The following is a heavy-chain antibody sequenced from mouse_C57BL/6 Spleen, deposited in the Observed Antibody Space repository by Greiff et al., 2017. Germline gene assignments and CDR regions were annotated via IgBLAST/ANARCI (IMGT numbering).Heavy chain of an antibody. Sequence: EVQGVESGGGLVQPGGSMKLSCVASGFTFSNYWMNWVRQSPEKGLEWVAQIRLKSDNYATHYAESVKGRFTISRDDSKSRVYLQMNNLRAEDTGIYYCTGYGNYFDYWGQGTTLTVSS. CDR1: GFTFSNYW. CDR3: TGYGNYFDY. D-gene: IGHD2-1*01. J-gene: IGHJ2*01. CDR2: IRLKSDNYAT. V-gene: IGHV6-3*01.